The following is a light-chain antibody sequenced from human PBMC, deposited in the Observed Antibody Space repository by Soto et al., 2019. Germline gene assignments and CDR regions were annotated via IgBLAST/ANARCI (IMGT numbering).Light chain of an antibody. CDR2: EGT. J-gene: IGLJ2*01. CDR1: STDFENYNL. Sequence: QSVLTQPASVSGSPGQSITISCTRSSTDFENYNLVSWYQHCPDKAPKLIIYEGTKRPSEISDRFSGSESDTTASLIISGLQPEDEADYYCSSYAGSSARVVFCGVTKLTVL. V-gene: IGLV2-23*01. CDR3: SSYAGSSARVV.